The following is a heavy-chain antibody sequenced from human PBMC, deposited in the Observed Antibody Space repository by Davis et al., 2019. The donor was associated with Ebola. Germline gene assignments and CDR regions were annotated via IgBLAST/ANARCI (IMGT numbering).Heavy chain of an antibody. J-gene: IGHJ6*04. CDR3: ARGTGMDV. CDR2: ISYDGINK. CDR1: GFTFSNYA. Sequence: GGSLRLSCAASGFTFSNYAMHWVRQAPGKGPEWVALISYDGINKFYADSVKGRFTISRDNSKNTLYLQMNSLRAEDTAVYYCARGTGMDVWGKGTTVTVSS. V-gene: IGHV3-30-3*01. D-gene: IGHD2-8*01.